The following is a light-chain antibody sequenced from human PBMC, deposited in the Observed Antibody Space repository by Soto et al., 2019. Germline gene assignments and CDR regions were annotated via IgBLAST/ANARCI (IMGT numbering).Light chain of an antibody. CDR2: EVS. J-gene: IGLJ1*01. CDR3: SSHTSSSTRV. Sequence: QSALTQPASVSGSPGQSITISCTGTSSDVGGYNYVSWYQQHPGKAPKLMIYEVSNRPSGVSIRFSGSKSGNTASLTISGLQAEDEADYYCSSHTSSSTRVFGTGTQLTVL. CDR1: SSDVGGYNY. V-gene: IGLV2-14*01.